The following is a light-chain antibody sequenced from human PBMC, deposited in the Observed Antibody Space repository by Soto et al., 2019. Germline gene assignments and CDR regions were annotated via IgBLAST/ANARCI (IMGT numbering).Light chain of an antibody. J-gene: IGKJ5*01. V-gene: IGKV1-39*01. CDR3: QQSYSTRSFT. CDR2: AAS. Sequence: DIQMTQSPSSLSASVGDRVTITCQARQDIKHYLNWYQQQPGKAPKLXXYAASSLQSGVPLRFSGSGSGTDFTLTISSLQPEDFATYACQQSYSTRSFTFGQGTRLEIK. CDR1: QDIKHY.